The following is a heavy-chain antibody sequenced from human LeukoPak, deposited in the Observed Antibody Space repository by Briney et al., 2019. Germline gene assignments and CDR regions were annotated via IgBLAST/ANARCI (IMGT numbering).Heavy chain of an antibody. Sequence: PGGSLRLSCAASGFTFSTYWMTWVRQAPGKGLEWASAITATSSSTHDADSVQGRFTISRDNSKNTLYLQMNSLRPEDTAIYYCAKLFESGTYNNFFHYWGQGTLVTVFS. D-gene: IGHD3-10*01. V-gene: IGHV3-23*01. CDR1: GFTFSTYW. CDR2: ITATSSST. CDR3: AKLFESGTYNNFFHY. J-gene: IGHJ4*02.